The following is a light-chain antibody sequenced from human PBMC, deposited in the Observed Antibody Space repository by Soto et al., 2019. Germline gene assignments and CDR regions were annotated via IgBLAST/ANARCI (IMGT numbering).Light chain of an antibody. J-gene: IGLJ3*02. Sequence: QSVLTQPPSASGTPGQRVTISCSGSSSNIGSNTVNWYQQLPGTAPTLLIYSNNQRPSGVPDRFSGSKSGTSASLAVNGLQSGDEADYYCAAWDDSLSGPLFGGGTKLTVL. CDR2: SNN. V-gene: IGLV1-44*01. CDR3: AAWDDSLSGPL. CDR1: SSNIGSNT.